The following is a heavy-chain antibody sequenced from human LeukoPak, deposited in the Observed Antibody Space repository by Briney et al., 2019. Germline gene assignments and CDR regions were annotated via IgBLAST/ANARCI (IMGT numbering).Heavy chain of an antibody. CDR2: IHYSGST. CDR3: ARENGIRRGNDAFDI. J-gene: IGHJ3*02. Sequence: PSETLSLTCTVSGGPISSYYWSWIRQPPGKGLEWIGYIHYSGSTHCNPSLKSRVTISVDTSKNQVSLKLRSEDTAVYYCARENGIRRGNDAFDIWGQGTMVTVSS. V-gene: IGHV4-59*01. D-gene: IGHD2-8*01. CDR1: GGPISSYY.